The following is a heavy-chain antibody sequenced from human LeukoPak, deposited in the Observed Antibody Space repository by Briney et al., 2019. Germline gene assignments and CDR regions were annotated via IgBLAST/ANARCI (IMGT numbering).Heavy chain of an antibody. V-gene: IGHV3-21*01. J-gene: IGHJ4*02. CDR2: ISSSSSYI. Sequence: GGSLRLSCAASGLTFSSYSMNWVRQAPGKGLEWVSSISSSSSYIYYADSVKGRFTISRDNAKNSLYLQMNSLRAEDTAVYYCAREHPLVVAAFDYWGQGTLVTVSS. D-gene: IGHD2-15*01. CDR3: AREHPLVVAAFDY. CDR1: GLTFSSYS.